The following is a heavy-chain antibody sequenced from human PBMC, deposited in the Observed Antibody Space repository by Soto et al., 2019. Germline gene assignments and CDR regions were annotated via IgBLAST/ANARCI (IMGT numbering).Heavy chain of an antibody. CDR2: IWYDGSDK. CDR3: ARLKGERYYDFWSGYWDYYYYGMDV. V-gene: IGHV3-33*01. J-gene: IGHJ6*02. CDR1: GFSFRSFG. Sequence: PGGSLRLSCAASGFSFRSFGMHWVRQAPGKGLEWVSVIWYDGSDKYYGDSVKGRFTISSDISKNTLYLQMNSLRAEDTAVYYCARLKGERYYDFWSGYWDYYYYGMDVWGQGTTVTVSS. D-gene: IGHD3-3*01.